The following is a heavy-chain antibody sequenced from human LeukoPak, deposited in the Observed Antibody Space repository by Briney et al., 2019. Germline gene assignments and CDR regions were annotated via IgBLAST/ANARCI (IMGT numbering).Heavy chain of an antibody. CDR1: RFTINSYA. D-gene: IGHD2-21*02. V-gene: IGHV3-30-3*01. CDR3: ARAGVVVPAPLGS. J-gene: IGHJ5*02. CDR2: ISSDGSKK. Sequence: GGSLRLSCAASRFTINSYAIHWVRQAPGKGLEWVAVISSDGSKKYYTDSVRGRFTISRDNSKNTLYLQMNSLRVDDTAVFYCARAGVVVPAPLGSWGQGTLVIVSS.